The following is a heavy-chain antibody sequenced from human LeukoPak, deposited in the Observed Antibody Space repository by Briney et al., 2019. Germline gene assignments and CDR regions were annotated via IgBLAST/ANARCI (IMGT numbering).Heavy chain of an antibody. Sequence: ASVKVSCKGSGYTLSRYGFSWVRQAPGQGLEWTGWINPNSGGTIYAQKFQGRVTMTRDTSISTAYMELRSLRSEDTAVYYCARDSQLVPSVFFYWGQGTLVTVSS. J-gene: IGHJ4*02. D-gene: IGHD6-13*01. V-gene: IGHV1-2*02. CDR2: INPNSGGT. CDR1: GYTLSRYG. CDR3: ARDSQLVPSVFFY.